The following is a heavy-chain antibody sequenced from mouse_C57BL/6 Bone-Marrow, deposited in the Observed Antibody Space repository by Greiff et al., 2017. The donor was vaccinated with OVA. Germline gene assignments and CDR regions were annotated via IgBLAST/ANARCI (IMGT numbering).Heavy chain of an antibody. J-gene: IGHJ2*01. CDR1: GFTFSDYG. CDR2: ISSGSSTI. D-gene: IGHD2-4*01. CDR3: ARSDYYYFDY. V-gene: IGHV5-17*01. Sequence: EVKLMESGGGLVKPGGSLKLSCAASGFTFSDYGMHWVRQAPETGLEWVAYISSGSSTIYYADTVKGRFTISRDNAKNTLFLQMTSLRAEDTAMYYCARSDYYYFDYWGQGTTLTVSS.